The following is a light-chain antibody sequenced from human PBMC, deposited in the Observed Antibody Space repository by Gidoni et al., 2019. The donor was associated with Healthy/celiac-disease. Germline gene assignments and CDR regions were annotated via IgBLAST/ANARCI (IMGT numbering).Light chain of an antibody. CDR1: QSVSSSY. Sequence: DIVLTQSPGTLSLSPGERATLSCRASQSVSSSYLAWYQQKPGQAPRLLIDGASSRATGIPDRFSGSGSGTDFTLTISRLEPEDFAVYYCQQYGSSHQVXQXTKVESK. V-gene: IGKV3-20*01. CDR2: GAS. CDR3: QQYGSSHQ. J-gene: IGKJ1*01.